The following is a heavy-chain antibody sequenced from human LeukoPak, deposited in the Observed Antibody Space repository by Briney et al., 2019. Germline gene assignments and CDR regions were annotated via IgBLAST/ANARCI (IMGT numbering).Heavy chain of an antibody. CDR3: ARDGARSDFDY. CDR1: GHTFTNYY. J-gene: IGHJ4*02. CDR2: FNPSGGST. D-gene: IGHD3-3*01. Sequence: ASVKVSCKASGHTFTNYYIHWVRQSPGQGLEWMGVFNPSGGSTTYAQKFQGRVTMTRDTSTSTVYMELSSLRSEDTAVYYCARDGARSDFDYWGQGTLVTVSS. V-gene: IGHV1-46*01.